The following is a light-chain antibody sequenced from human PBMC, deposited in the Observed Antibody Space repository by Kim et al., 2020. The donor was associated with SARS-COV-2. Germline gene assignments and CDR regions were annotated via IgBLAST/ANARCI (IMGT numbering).Light chain of an antibody. Sequence: GQSVTISCTGTSSDVGSYNHVSWYQQHPGTAPKLMIYDVSKRPSGVPERFSGSKSGNTASLTISGLQAEDEADYYCCSSAGGYTWVFGGGTGLTVL. V-gene: IGLV2-11*03. J-gene: IGLJ3*02. CDR3: CSSAGGYTWV. CDR1: SSDVGSYNH. CDR2: DVS.